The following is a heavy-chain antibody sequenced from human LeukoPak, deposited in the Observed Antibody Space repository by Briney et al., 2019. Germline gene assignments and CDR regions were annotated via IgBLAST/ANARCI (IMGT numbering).Heavy chain of an antibody. CDR3: ARHFCSSTSCSN. D-gene: IGHD2-2*01. CDR2: ISGSSSSPI. CDR1: GFTFSSYA. V-gene: IGHV3-48*01. J-gene: IGHJ4*02. Sequence: GGSLRLSCAASGFTFSSYAMSWVRQAPGKGLEWVSAISGSSSSPIYYADSVKGRFTISRDNAKNSLYLQMNSLRAEDTAVYYCARHFCSSTSCSNWGQGTLVTVSS.